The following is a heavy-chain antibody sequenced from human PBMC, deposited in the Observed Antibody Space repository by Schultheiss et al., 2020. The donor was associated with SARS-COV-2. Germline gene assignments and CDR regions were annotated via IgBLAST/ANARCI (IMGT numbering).Heavy chain of an antibody. CDR2: ISYDGSNK. V-gene: IGHV3-30*03. J-gene: IGHJ4*02. D-gene: IGHD4-17*01. CDR3: ARDHHTGTFCTDY. CDR1: GFTFRNYG. Sequence: GGSLRLSCAASGFTFRNYGMHWVRQAPGKGLEWVAVISYDGSNKYYADSVKGRFTISRDNSKNTLYLQMNSLRAEDTAVYYCARDHHTGTFCTDYWGQGTLVTVSS.